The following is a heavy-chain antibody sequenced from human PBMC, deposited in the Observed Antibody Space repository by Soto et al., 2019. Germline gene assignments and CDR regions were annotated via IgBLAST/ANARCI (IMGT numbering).Heavy chain of an antibody. CDR1: GFTFSSYS. CDR2: ISTTSTPI. CDR3: ARDDYGNYGGAFDI. D-gene: IGHD4-17*01. V-gene: IGHV3-48*01. J-gene: IGHJ3*02. Sequence: EVQLVESGGDLVQPGGSLRLSCAASGFTFSSYSMNWVRQAPGKGLEWVSFISTTSTPIYYADSVKGRVTISRDNVKNSLYLQMNSLRAVDTAVYYCARDDYGNYGGAFDIWGQGTVVTVSS.